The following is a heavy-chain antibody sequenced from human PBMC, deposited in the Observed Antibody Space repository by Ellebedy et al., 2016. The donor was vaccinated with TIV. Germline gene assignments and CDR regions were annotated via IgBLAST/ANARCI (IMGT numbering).Heavy chain of an antibody. V-gene: IGHV4-31*03. CDR2: MYDSGST. CDR1: GGSISSRGGYY. D-gene: IGHD3-22*01. Sequence: MPSETLSLTCTVTGGSISSRGGYYWSWIRQHPGKGLEWIGYMYDSGSTYYNPSLKSRVTISGDMSKNQFSLKLRSVTAADTAVYYCARLYYDGSGQYFRIFDHWGQGTLVTVSS. CDR3: ARLYYDGSGQYFRIFDH. J-gene: IGHJ4*02.